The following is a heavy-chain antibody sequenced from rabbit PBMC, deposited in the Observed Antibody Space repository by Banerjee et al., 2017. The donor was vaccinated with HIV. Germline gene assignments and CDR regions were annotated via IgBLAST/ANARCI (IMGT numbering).Heavy chain of an antibody. CDR3: ARKDRTYGVTGYAYATFNL. CDR1: GFDFSSYG. V-gene: IGHV1S39*01. D-gene: IGHD6-1*01. Sequence: QEQLVESGGGLVQPGGSLKLSCKASGFDFSSYGVSWVRQAPGKGLEWIGYIDPVFDTTYYASWVNGRFTISKTSSTTVTLQMTSLTAADTATYFCARKDRTYGVTGYAYATFNLWGPGTLVTVS. J-gene: IGHJ4*01. CDR2: IDPVFDTT.